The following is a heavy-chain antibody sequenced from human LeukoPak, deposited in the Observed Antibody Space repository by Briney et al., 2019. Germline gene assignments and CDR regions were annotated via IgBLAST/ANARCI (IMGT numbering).Heavy chain of an antibody. Sequence: SVKVSCKXSGGTFSSYTISWVRQAPGQGLEWMGRIIPILGIANYAQMFQGRVTITADKSTSTAYMELSSLRSEDTAVYYCASILTGYNHWGQGTLVTVSS. D-gene: IGHD3-9*01. CDR2: IIPILGIA. CDR1: GGTFSSYT. J-gene: IGHJ5*02. CDR3: ASILTGYNH. V-gene: IGHV1-69*02.